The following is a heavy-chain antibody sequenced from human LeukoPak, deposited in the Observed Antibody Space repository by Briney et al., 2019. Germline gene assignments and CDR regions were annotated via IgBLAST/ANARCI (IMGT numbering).Heavy chain of an antibody. D-gene: IGHD3-22*01. CDR3: ARDFGDYYDSSGPNRPSFDY. CDR1: GFTFSSYS. V-gene: IGHV3-21*01. CDR2: ISSSSSYI. J-gene: IGHJ4*02. Sequence: GGSLRLSCAASGFTFSSYSMNWVRQAPGKGLEWVSSISSSSSYIYYADSVKGRFTISRDSAKNSLYLQMNSLRAEDTAVYYCARDFGDYYDSSGPNRPSFDYWGQGTLVTVSS.